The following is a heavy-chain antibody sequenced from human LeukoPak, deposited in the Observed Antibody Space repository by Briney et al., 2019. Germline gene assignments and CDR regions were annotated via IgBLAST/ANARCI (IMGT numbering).Heavy chain of an antibody. Sequence: ASVKVSCKASGYTFTGYYMHWVRQAPGQGLEWMGWINPNSGGTNYAQKFQGRVTMTRDTSISTAYMELSRLRSDDTAVYYCARDQLPLSYYYDNSGYYGPVAFDIWGQGTMVTVSS. D-gene: IGHD3-22*01. CDR1: GYTFTGYY. V-gene: IGHV1-2*02. CDR3: ARDQLPLSYYYDNSGYYGPVAFDI. J-gene: IGHJ3*02. CDR2: INPNSGGT.